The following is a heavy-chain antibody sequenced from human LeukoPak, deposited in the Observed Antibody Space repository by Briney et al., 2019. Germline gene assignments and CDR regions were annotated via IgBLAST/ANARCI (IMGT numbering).Heavy chain of an antibody. CDR1: GFTFDDYT. Sequence: PGGSLRLSCAASGFTFDDYTMHWVRQAPGKGLEWVSLISWDGGSTYYADSVKGRFTISRDNAKNTVSLQMNSLGAEDSAVYYCARGNFYSSSGSSPLDSWGQGTLVTVSS. J-gene: IGHJ4*02. V-gene: IGHV3-43*01. D-gene: IGHD3-10*01. CDR2: ISWDGGST. CDR3: ARGNFYSSSGSSPLDS.